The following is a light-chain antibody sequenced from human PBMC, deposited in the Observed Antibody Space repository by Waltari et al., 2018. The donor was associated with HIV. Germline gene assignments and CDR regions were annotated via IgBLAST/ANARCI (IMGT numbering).Light chain of an antibody. CDR2: EVN. CDR3: TSYAGINPVA. Sequence: QSALTQPPSASGSPGQSVPISCTGTSSDVGRYAYVSWYQQHPAKAPKLLIYEVNKRPSGVPDRVSGSKSGNTASLTVSGLQAEDEAEYSCTSYAGINPVAFGGGTKLTVL. J-gene: IGLJ2*01. V-gene: IGLV2-8*01. CDR1: SSDVGRYAY.